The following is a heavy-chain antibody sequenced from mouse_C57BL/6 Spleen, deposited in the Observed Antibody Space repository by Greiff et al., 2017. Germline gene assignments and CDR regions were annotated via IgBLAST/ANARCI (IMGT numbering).Heavy chain of an antibody. V-gene: IGHV5-4*03. CDR1: GFTFSSYA. Sequence: EVKLVESGGGLVKPGGSLKLSCAASGFTFSSYAMSWVRQTPEKRLEWVATISDGGSYTYYPDNVKGRFTISRDNAKNNLYLQMSHLKSEDTAMYYCARNYFDYWGQGTTLTVSS. J-gene: IGHJ2*01. CDR2: ISDGGSYT. CDR3: ARNYFDY.